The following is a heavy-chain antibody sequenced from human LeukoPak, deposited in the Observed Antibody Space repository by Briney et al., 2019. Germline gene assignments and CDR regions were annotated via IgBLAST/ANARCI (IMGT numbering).Heavy chain of an antibody. Sequence: GGSLRLSCAASGFSFSNAWMSWVRQAPGKGLEWFGRIKSKTDGGTTDYAAPVKGRFTISRDDSKNTLYLQMNSLKTEDTAVYYCTTVFGDFWSGYYTEHFDYWGQGTLVTVSS. J-gene: IGHJ4*02. CDR3: TTVFGDFWSGYYTEHFDY. CDR2: IKSKTDGGTT. V-gene: IGHV3-15*01. CDR1: GFSFSNAW. D-gene: IGHD3-3*01.